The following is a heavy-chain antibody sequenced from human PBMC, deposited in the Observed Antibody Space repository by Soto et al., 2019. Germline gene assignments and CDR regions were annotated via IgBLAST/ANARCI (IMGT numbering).Heavy chain of an antibody. CDR1: GFTLSNHA. J-gene: IGHJ6*02. Sequence: PGGSLRLSCAASGFTLSNHAMTWVRQAPGKGLEWVSGISGSGGNTYYADSVKGRFTISRDNSKNTLYLQMNSLRAEDTAVYYCARFYYDSSGYLPSPYYYYYGMDVWGQGTTVTVSS. V-gene: IGHV3-23*01. D-gene: IGHD3-22*01. CDR2: ISGSGGNT. CDR3: ARFYYDSSGYLPSPYYYYYGMDV.